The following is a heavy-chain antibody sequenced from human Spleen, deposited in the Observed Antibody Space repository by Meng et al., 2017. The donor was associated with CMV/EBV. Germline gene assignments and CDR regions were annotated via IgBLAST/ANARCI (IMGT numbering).Heavy chain of an antibody. Sequence: GGSLRLSCAASGFTFSSYTMNWVRQAPGKGLEWVSCISSRSSYIDYADSVKGRFTISRDNAKNSLYLQMNSLRAEDTAVYYCARDMYYDFWSGSYIRFDYWGQGSLVTVSS. CDR1: GFTFSSYT. D-gene: IGHD3-3*01. V-gene: IGHV3-21*01. CDR3: ARDMYYDFWSGSYIRFDY. J-gene: IGHJ4*02. CDR2: ISSRSSYI.